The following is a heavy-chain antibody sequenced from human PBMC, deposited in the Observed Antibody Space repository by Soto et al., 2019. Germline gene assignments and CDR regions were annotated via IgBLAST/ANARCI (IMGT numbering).Heavy chain of an antibody. V-gene: IGHV3-23*01. D-gene: IGHD2-8*01. J-gene: IGHJ4*02. CDR1: GFTFISHA. CDR3: AKEIFAAAYAATSAFDL. Sequence: GGSLGLSCAASGFTFISHALAWLRQAPGTGPAGFAFVDGSGGDTSYADSVKGRFTISRDNSDNSLYLDMNSLRAEDTGRYFCAKEIFAAAYAATSAFDLWGQGTLVTVSS. CDR2: VDGSGGDT.